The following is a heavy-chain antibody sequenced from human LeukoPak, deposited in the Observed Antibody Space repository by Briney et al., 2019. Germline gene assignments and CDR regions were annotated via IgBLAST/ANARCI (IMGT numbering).Heavy chain of an antibody. V-gene: IGHV3-30*04. CDR2: ISYDGRNE. D-gene: IGHD3-10*01. J-gene: IGHJ6*02. CDR1: GSTFSNYA. Sequence: PTGGSLRLSCAASGSTFSNYAMHWVRQAPGKGLEWVAAISYDGRNEYYADSVKGRFTIYRDNSKNTLYVQMNRLRIEDTAVYYCARGSGSDQDDGMDVWGQGTTVTVSS. CDR3: ARGSGSDQDDGMDV.